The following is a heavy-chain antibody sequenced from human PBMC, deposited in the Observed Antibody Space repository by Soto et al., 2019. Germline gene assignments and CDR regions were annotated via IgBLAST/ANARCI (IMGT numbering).Heavy chain of an antibody. CDR3: ARDKITGLFDY. CDR1: GDSMSSRGYY. CDR2: IYYSGTT. V-gene: IGHV4-31*03. J-gene: IGHJ4*02. D-gene: IGHD2-8*02. Sequence: SETLSLTCTVSGDSMSSRGYYWTWIRQHPGKGLEWIGSIYYSGTTYHNPSLKSRVSMLMDTSKSQFSLKLTSVTAADTAVYYCARDKITGLFDYWGQGTLVTVSS.